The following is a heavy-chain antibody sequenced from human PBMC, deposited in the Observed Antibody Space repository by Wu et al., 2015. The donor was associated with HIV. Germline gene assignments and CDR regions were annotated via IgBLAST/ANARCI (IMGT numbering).Heavy chain of an antibody. J-gene: IGHJ1*01. CDR3: ASPFCGGDCSSVLNLQY. CDR1: GGSFSNYA. CDR2: ITPLLGRP. D-gene: IGHD2-21*02. V-gene: IGHV1-69*11. Sequence: QVQLVQSGAEVKKPGSSVRVSCKASGGSFSNYAINWVRQAPGEGLEWIGRITPLLGRPIYPQWFQDRVTITADEFTNTVYMELNSLRSDDTALYYCASPFCGGDCSSVLNLQYWGQGTLVTVSS.